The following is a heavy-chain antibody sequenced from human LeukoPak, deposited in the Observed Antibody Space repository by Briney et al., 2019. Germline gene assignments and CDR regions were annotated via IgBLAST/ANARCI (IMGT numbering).Heavy chain of an antibody. Sequence: GGSLRLSCAASGFTFSNYGMHWVRQAPGKGLVWVSRVNRDGSSTSYADSVKGRFTISRDNAKNTLSLQMNSLRAEDTAVYYCARDRSISAAGDTYWGQGTLVTVSS. CDR3: ARDRSISAAGDTY. CDR2: VNRDGSST. CDR1: GFTFSNYG. V-gene: IGHV3-74*01. J-gene: IGHJ4*02. D-gene: IGHD6-13*01.